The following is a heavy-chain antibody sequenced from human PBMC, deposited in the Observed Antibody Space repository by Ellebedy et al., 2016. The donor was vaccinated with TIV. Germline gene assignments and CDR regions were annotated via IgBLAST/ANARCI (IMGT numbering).Heavy chain of an antibody. CDR1: GFIFSDA. CDR2: VNQRRTT. CDR3: ARMRGVAGPRWFDP. Sequence: GFIFSDAWMSWIRQSPGKGLEWIGYVNQRRTTKYNSSLRSRVTISIDTSKNQFSLTVTSVTAADTAVYFCARMRGVAGPRWFDPWGPGTQVIVSS. J-gene: IGHJ5*02. V-gene: IGHV4-59*08. D-gene: IGHD6-19*01.